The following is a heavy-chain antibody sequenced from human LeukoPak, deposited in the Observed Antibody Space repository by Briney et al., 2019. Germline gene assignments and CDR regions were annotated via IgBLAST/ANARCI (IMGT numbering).Heavy chain of an antibody. V-gene: IGHV3-7*01. Sequence: GGSLRLSCAASEFTFSTYWMTWVRQAPGKGLEWVANIKEDGSEKYYVDSVKGRFTISRDNAKNSLYLQMNSLSAEDTAVYYCARLRLSGSPASAWYIDLWGRGTLVTVSS. CDR1: EFTFSTYW. D-gene: IGHD1-26*01. CDR3: ARLRLSGSPASAWYIDL. CDR2: IKEDGSEK. J-gene: IGHJ2*01.